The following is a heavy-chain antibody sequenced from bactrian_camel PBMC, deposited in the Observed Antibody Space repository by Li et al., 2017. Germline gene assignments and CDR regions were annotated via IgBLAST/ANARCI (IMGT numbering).Heavy chain of an antibody. J-gene: IGHJ4*01. Sequence: HVQLVESGGGSAQIGGSLRLSCVVSGDHRMVAWFRTAPGTTREGVAAIDSDETTSIADSLRGRVSITLSDTKDVLYLRMFSVEPEDTATYSCALGRKPLRSHDGLMMLDFDWYGLGTQVTVS. D-gene: IGHD1*01. V-gene: IGHV3S53*01. CDR1: GDHRM. CDR2: IDSDETT.